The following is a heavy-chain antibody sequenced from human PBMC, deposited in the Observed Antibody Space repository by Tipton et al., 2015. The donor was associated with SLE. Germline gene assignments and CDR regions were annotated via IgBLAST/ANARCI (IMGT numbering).Heavy chain of an antibody. CDR3: ARAPRTAGWDYYYYYMDV. Sequence: QSGAEVKKPGSSVKVSCKASGGTFSSYVISWVRQAPGQGLEWMGGIIPIFGTANYAQKFQGRVTITTDESTSTAYMELSSLRSEDTAVYYCARAPRTAGWDYYYYYMDVWGKGTTVTVSS. CDR2: IIPIFGTA. J-gene: IGHJ6*03. V-gene: IGHV1-69*05. CDR1: GGTFSSYV. D-gene: IGHD1-1*01.